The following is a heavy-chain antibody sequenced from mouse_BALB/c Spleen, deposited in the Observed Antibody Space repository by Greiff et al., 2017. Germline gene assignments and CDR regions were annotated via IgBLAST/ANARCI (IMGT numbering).Heavy chain of an antibody. CDR2: IDPANGNT. Sequence: EVKLMESGAELVKPGASVKLSCTASGFNIKDTYMHWVKQRPEQGLEWIGRIDPANGNTKYDPKFQGKATITADTSSNTAYLQLSSLTSEDTAVYYCARELTGTGDYWGQGTSVTVSS. D-gene: IGHD4-1*01. V-gene: IGHV14-3*02. CDR1: GFNIKDTY. CDR3: ARELTGTGDY. J-gene: IGHJ4*01.